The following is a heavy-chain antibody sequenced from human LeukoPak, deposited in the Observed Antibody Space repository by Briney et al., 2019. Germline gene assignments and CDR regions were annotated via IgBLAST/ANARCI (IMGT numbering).Heavy chain of an antibody. CDR1: GGTFSSYA. V-gene: IGHV1-69*13. J-gene: IGHJ4*02. D-gene: IGHD3-22*01. CDR3: AGVRGYYYDSSGYYDY. CDR2: IIPIFGTA. Sequence: SVKVSCKASGGTFSSYAISWVRQAPGQGLEWMGGIIPIFGTANYAQKFQGRVTITADESTSTAYMELSSLRSENTAVYYCAGVRGYYYDSSGYYDYWGQGTLVTVSS.